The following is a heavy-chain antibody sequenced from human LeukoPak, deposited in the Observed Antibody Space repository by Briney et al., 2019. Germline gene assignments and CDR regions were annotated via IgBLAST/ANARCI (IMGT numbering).Heavy chain of an antibody. J-gene: IGHJ4*02. CDR1: GFTFSSYE. V-gene: IGHV3-48*03. D-gene: IGHD3-10*01. CDR2: ISSSGSTI. CDR3: ARAMVRGVIPY. Sequence: GGSLRLSCAASGFTFSSYEMNWVRQAPGKGLEWASYISSSGSTIYYADSVKGRFTISRDNSRNIMNLQTDSLRPEDTALYYCARAMVRGVIPYWGQGTLVTVSS.